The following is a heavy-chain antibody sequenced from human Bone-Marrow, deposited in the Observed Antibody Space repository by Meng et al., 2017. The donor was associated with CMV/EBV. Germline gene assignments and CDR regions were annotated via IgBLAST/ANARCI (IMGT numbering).Heavy chain of an antibody. V-gene: IGHV3-23*01. Sequence: GESLKISCEASGFTFSTYAMSWVRQPPGKGLEWVSAISGGSDGGRAFYADSVKGRFTISRDNSKSTLFLQMNSLRAEDTAVYYCAKGYSSSSRGYWFDPWGQGTLVTVSS. CDR3: AKGYSSSSRGYWFDP. CDR2: ISGGSDGGRA. CDR1: GFTFSTYA. D-gene: IGHD6-6*01. J-gene: IGHJ5*02.